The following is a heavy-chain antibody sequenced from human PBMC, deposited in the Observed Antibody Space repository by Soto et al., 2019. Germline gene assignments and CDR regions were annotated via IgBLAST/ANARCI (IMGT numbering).Heavy chain of an antibody. CDR2: INHSGST. CDR1: GGSFSGYY. D-gene: IGHD6-13*01. J-gene: IGHJ6*02. Sequence: PSETLSLTCAVYGGSFSGYYWSWIRQPPGKGLEWIGEINHSGSTNYNPSLKSRVTISVDTSKNQFSLKLSSVTAADTAVYYCARGLSAAGIFYYYYGMDVWGQGTTVT. V-gene: IGHV4-34*01. CDR3: ARGLSAAGIFYYYYGMDV.